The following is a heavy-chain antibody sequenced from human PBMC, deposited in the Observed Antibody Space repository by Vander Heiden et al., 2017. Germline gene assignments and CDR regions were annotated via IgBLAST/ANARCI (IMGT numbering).Heavy chain of an antibody. CDR1: GFSLSSSNIG. CDR3: GRISVGLFYDHDY. J-gene: IGHJ4*02. D-gene: IGHD1-26*01. Sequence: QVTLKESGPVLVKPTETLTLTCSVSGFSLSSSNIGVSWNRQPPGKSLEWVSHILSNDEKSSRAFLKSQLTIPKGTSKSQVVLNMNNMDPVDTATYYCGRISVGLFYDHDYWGQGTL. V-gene: IGHV2-26*01. CDR2: ILSNDEK.